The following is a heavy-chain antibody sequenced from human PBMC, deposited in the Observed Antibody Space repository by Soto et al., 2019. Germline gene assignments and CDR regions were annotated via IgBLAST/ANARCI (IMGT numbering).Heavy chain of an antibody. CDR1: GGSFSGYY. V-gene: IGHV4-34*01. CDR2: INHSGST. Sequence: PSETLSLTCAVYGGSFSGYYWSWIRQPPGKGLEWIGEINHSGSTNYNPSLKSRVTISVDTSKNQFSLKLSSVTAADTAVYYCARDPPYYDFWSGFGGYYYGMDVWGQGTTVTVSS. D-gene: IGHD3-3*01. J-gene: IGHJ6*02. CDR3: ARDPPYYDFWSGFGGYYYGMDV.